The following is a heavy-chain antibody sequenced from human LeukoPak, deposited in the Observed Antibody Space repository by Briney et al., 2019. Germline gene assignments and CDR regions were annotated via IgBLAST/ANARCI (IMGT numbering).Heavy chain of an antibody. D-gene: IGHD3-9*01. Sequence: SETLSLTCTVSGGSISSYYWSWIRQPAGKGLEWIGRIYTSGSTNYNPSLKSRVTMSVDTSKNQFSLKLSSVTAADTAVYYCARDLYDILTGSLSFDYWGQGTLVTVSS. J-gene: IGHJ4*02. CDR3: ARDLYDILTGSLSFDY. CDR1: GGSISSYY. CDR2: IYTSGST. V-gene: IGHV4-4*07.